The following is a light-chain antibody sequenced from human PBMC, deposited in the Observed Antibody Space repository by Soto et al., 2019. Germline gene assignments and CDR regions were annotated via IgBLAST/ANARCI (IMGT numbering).Light chain of an antibody. Sequence: QSALTQPPSASGSPGQSVTISCTGTSNDVGAYNYVSWYQQHPGKAPKVMIYEVNKRPSGVPDRFSDSKSGNTASLTVSGLQAEDEADYYCSSFAVSNSFVFGTGTKLTVL. V-gene: IGLV2-8*01. J-gene: IGLJ1*01. CDR1: SNDVGAYNY. CDR3: SSFAVSNSFV. CDR2: EVN.